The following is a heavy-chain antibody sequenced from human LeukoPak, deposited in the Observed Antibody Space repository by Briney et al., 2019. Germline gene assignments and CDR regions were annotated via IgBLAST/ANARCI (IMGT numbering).Heavy chain of an antibody. CDR2: ISGSGSSI. CDR3: AKDLGRYRNNYFDY. J-gene: IGHJ4*02. Sequence: GGSLRLSCVASGFTLSRFEMNWVRDAPGKGLEGVSYISGSGSSIYYADSVKSRFTISRDNAKNSLYLQMNSLRAEDTAVYYCAKDLGRYRNNYFDYWGQGTLVTVSS. D-gene: IGHD1-26*01. V-gene: IGHV3-48*03. CDR1: GFTLSRFE.